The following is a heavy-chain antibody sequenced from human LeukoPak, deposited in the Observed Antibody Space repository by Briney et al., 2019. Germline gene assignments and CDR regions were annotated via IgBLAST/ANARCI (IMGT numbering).Heavy chain of an antibody. V-gene: IGHV4-38-2*02. Sequence: SETLSLTCTVSGYSISSGYYCGWIRQPPGKGLEWIGSIYHSGSTYYNPSLKSRVTISVDTSKNQFSLKLSSVTAADTAVYYCAREIYGEIDYWGQGTLVTVSS. D-gene: IGHD4-17*01. CDR3: AREIYGEIDY. CDR1: GYSISSGYY. J-gene: IGHJ4*02. CDR2: IYHSGST.